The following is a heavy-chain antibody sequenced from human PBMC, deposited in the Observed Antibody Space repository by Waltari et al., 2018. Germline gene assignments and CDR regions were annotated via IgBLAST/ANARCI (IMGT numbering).Heavy chain of an antibody. CDR1: GYSISIGYY. J-gene: IGHJ4*02. CDR2: IYHSGST. V-gene: IGHV4-38-2*02. CDR3: ARENVDYDFWSGYYYFDY. D-gene: IGHD3-3*01. Sequence: QVQLQESGPGLVKPSETLSLTCAVSGYSISIGYYWGWIRQPPGKGLEWIGSIYHSGSTYDNPSLKSRVTISVDTSKNQCSLKLSSVTAADTAVYYCARENVDYDFWSGYYYFDYWGQGTLVTVSS.